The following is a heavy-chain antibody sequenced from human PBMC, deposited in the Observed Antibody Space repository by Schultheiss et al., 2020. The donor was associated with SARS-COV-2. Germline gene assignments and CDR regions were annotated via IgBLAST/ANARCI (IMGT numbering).Heavy chain of an antibody. CDR3: ARDVTYYYDSSGYSLLDY. CDR1: GFTVSSNY. J-gene: IGHJ4*02. CDR2: ISSSGSTI. Sequence: GGSLRLSCAASGFTVSSNYMSWVRQAPGKGLEWVSYISSSGSTIYYADSVKGRFTISRDNAKNSLYLQMNSLRAEDTAVYYCARDVTYYYDSSGYSLLDYWGQGTLVTVSS. V-gene: IGHV3-11*01. D-gene: IGHD3-22*01.